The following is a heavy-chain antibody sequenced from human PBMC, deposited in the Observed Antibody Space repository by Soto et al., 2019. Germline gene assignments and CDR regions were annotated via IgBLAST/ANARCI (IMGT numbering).Heavy chain of an antibody. CDR3: AREGIAEHDAFDL. V-gene: IGHV1-46*03. CDR1: GYTFTSYY. J-gene: IGHJ3*01. D-gene: IGHD6-13*01. Sequence: QVQLVQSGAEVKKPGASVKVSCKASGYTFTSYYMHWVRQAPGQGLEWMGIINPSGGSTSYAQKFQGRVTMTRDTSTSTVYMELSSLRTEDTAVYYCAREGIAEHDAFDLWGQGTMVTVSS. CDR2: INPSGGST.